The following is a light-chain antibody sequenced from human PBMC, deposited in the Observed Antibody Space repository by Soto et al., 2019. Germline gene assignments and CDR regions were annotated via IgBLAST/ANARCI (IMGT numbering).Light chain of an antibody. CDR1: SSDVGGHYF. V-gene: IGLV2-14*01. CDR2: EVS. Sequence: ALVQPASVSWSPGQAFTISCTGTSSDVGGHYFVAWYHQQPGKAPKLMIYEVSNRPSGAPDSFTGAKCGKTAPPTISGLQAEEEADYYCTSYTSSSTPVFGPGTKVTVL. J-gene: IGLJ1*01. CDR3: TSYTSSSTPV.